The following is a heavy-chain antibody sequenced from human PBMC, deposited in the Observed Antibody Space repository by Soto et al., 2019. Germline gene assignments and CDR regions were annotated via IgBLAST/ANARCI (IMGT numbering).Heavy chain of an antibody. D-gene: IGHD5-12*01. J-gene: IGHJ3*02. CDR3: ARGRDGYNFDAFDI. CDR1: CGSISSGDYY. CDR2: IYYSGST. V-gene: IGHV4-30-4*01. Sequence: SETLSLTCTGSCGSISSGDYYWSWIRQPPGKGLEWIGYIYYSGSTYYNPSLKSRVTISVDTSKNQFSLKLSSVTAADTAVYYCARGRDGYNFDAFDIWGQGTMVTVSS.